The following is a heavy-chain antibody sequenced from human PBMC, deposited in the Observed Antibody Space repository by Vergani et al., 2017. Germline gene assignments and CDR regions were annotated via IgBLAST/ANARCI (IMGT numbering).Heavy chain of an antibody. J-gene: IGHJ6*03. Sequence: QITLKESGPTLVKPTQTLTLTCTFSGFSLNTRGVSVAWIRQPPGQALDWLALIYWNDDQHYSPSLNSRVTITKDTSKNQVVLTMTKMDYVDTGTYYCVYRKTGCGTTGCFYPFYYVHYMYVWGKGTTVTVSS. CDR3: VYRKTGCGTTGCFYPFYYVHYMYV. V-gene: IGHV2-5*04. CDR2: IYWNDDQ. D-gene: IGHD1-7*01. CDR1: GFSLNTRGVS.